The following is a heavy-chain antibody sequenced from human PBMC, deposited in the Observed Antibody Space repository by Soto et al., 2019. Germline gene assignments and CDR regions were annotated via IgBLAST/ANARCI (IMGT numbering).Heavy chain of an antibody. J-gene: IGHJ4*02. CDR3: ASSRYFDSYFDY. Sequence: QVQLVESGGGVVQPGRSLRLSCAASGFTFSSYGMHWVRQAPGKGLEWVAVIWYDGSNKYYADSVKGRFTISRDNSKNTLYQQMNSLRAEDTAVYYCASSRYFDSYFDYWGQGTLVTVSS. CDR1: GFTFSSYG. D-gene: IGHD3-9*01. CDR2: IWYDGSNK. V-gene: IGHV3-33*01.